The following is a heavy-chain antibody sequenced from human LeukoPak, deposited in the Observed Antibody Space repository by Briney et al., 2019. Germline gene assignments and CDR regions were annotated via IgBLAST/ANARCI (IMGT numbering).Heavy chain of an antibody. CDR2: IYYSGST. J-gene: IGHJ6*03. Sequence: SETLSLTCTVSGGSISSGDYYWSWIRQPPGKGLEWIGYIYYSGSTYYNPSLKSRVTISVDTSKNQFSLKLSSATAADTAVYYCARVVTFGYYYMDVWGKGTTVTVSS. CDR3: ARVVTFGYYYMDV. D-gene: IGHD3-16*01. CDR1: GGSISSGDYY. V-gene: IGHV4-30-4*08.